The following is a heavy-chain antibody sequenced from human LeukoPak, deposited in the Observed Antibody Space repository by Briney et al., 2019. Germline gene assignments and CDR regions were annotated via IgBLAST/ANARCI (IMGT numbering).Heavy chain of an antibody. Sequence: RASVTVSCTASGYTFTSYDINWVRQATGQGLEWMGWMNPNSGNTGYAQKFQGRVTMTRNTSISTAYMELSSLRSEDTAVYYCARARHPYYDFWSGYYTYYYYGMDVWGQGTTVTVSS. J-gene: IGHJ6*02. CDR2: MNPNSGNT. CDR1: GYTFTSYD. CDR3: ARARHPYYDFWSGYYTYYYYGMDV. V-gene: IGHV1-8*01. D-gene: IGHD3-3*01.